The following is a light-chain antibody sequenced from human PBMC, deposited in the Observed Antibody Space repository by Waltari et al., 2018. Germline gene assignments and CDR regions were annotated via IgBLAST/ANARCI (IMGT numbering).Light chain of an antibody. CDR1: QSISSY. J-gene: IGKJ2*01. V-gene: IGKV1-39*01. CDR3: QYSYTIPYT. CDR2: AAS. Sequence: DIQMTHSPSSLSAFVGDRVTITCRASQSISSYLNWYQHKPGKVPKLLIYAASNLQSGVPSRFSGSGSGTDFTLTISSLQPEDFATYYCQYSYTIPYTFGQGTKLEI.